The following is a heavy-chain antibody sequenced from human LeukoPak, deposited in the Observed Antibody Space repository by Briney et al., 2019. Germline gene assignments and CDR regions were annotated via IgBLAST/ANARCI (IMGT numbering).Heavy chain of an antibody. V-gene: IGHV3-48*01. Sequence: GGSLRLSCAASGFTFSSYSMNWVRQAPGKGLEWVSYISSSSSTIYYADSVKGRFTISRDNAKNSLYLQMNSLRAEDTAVYYCAREMRYDFWSGYFLTDYWGQGTLVTVS. CDR1: GFTFSSYS. CDR3: AREMRYDFWSGYFLTDY. D-gene: IGHD3-3*01. CDR2: ISSSSSTI. J-gene: IGHJ4*02.